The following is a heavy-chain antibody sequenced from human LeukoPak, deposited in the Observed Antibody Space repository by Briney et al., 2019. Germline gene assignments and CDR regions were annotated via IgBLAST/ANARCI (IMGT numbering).Heavy chain of an antibody. V-gene: IGHV3-7*03. CDR2: IKEDGSEK. Sequence: PGGSLRLSCAASGFILSNYWMSWVRQAPGKGLEWVANIKEDGSEKYYVDSVKGRFTISRDNAKNSLFLQMNSLRGEDTAIYYCARGGKSRFAYWGQGTLVTVSS. CDR3: ARGGKSRFAY. J-gene: IGHJ4*02. D-gene: IGHD3-16*01. CDR1: GFILSNYW.